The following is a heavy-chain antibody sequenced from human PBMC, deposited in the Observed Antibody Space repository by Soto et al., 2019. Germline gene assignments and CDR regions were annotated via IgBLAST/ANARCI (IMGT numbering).Heavy chain of an antibody. Sequence: GASVKVSCKASGGTFSSYAISWVRQAPGQGLEWMGGIIPIFGTANYAQKFQGRVTITADESTSTARMELSSLRSEDTAVYYCARSPPLRFLEWLSPHYYYYGMDVWGQGTTVTVSS. V-gene: IGHV1-69*13. CDR3: ARSPPLRFLEWLSPHYYYYGMDV. CDR1: GGTFSSYA. J-gene: IGHJ6*02. CDR2: IIPIFGTA. D-gene: IGHD3-3*01.